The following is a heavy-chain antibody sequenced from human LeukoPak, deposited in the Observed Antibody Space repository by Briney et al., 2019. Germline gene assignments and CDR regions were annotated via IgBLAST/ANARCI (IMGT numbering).Heavy chain of an antibody. D-gene: IGHD3-16*01. CDR1: GFTFSSFW. Sequence: GSLRLSCAASGFTFSSFWVHWIRQPPGKGLEWIGSIYYSGSTYYNPSLKSRVTISVDTSKNQFSLKLSSVTAADTAVYYCARRSGITFGGVMEGGYYFDYWGQGTLVTVSS. CDR3: ARRSGITFGGVMEGGYYFDY. V-gene: IGHV4-39*01. CDR2: IYYSGST. J-gene: IGHJ4*02.